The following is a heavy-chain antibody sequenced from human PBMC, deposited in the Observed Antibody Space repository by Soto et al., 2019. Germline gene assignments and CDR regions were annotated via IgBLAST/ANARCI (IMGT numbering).Heavy chain of an antibody. V-gene: IGHV3-23*01. CDR2: ISGSGGST. J-gene: IGHJ4*02. CDR3: AKPHSLPRYSSGWMVPGY. Sequence: GGSLRLSCAASGFTFSSYAMSWVRQAPGKGLEWVSAISGSGGSTYYADSVKGRFTISRDNSKNTLYLQMNSLRAEDTAVYYCAKPHSLPRYSSGWMVPGYWGQGTLVTVSS. D-gene: IGHD6-19*01. CDR1: GFTFSSYA.